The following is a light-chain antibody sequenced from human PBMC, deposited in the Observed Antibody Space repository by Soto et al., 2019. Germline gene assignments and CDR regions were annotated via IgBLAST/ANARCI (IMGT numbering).Light chain of an antibody. CDR3: SSYGGSNNLV. CDR2: EVS. Sequence: QSALTRPPSSSGSPGQSITSPCTGTTINVVHYKYASRYPQQPGKAPKLMIYEVSKRPSGVPDRFSGSKFGYTASLTVSGLQAEDEADYYCSSYGGSNNLVFGGGTKLTVL. J-gene: IGLJ2*01. CDR1: TINVVHYKY. V-gene: IGLV2-8*01.